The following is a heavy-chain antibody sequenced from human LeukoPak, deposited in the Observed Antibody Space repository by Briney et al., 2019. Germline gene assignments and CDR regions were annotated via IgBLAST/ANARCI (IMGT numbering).Heavy chain of an antibody. J-gene: IGHJ3*02. CDR2: INPNSGGT. CDR1: GYTFTGYY. D-gene: IGHD3-3*01. Sequence: ASVKVSCKASGYTFTGYYMHRVRQAPGQGLGWMGRINPNSGGTNYAQKFQGRVTMTRDTSISTAYMELSRLRSDDTAVYYCARERYDFWSGYQDDAFDIWGQGTMVTVSS. V-gene: IGHV1-2*06. CDR3: ARERYDFWSGYQDDAFDI.